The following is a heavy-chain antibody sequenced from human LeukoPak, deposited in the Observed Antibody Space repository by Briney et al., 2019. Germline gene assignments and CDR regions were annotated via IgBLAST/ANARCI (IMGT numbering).Heavy chain of an antibody. V-gene: IGHV3-30*18. CDR2: ISYDGSDT. Sequence: PGGSLRLSCAASGFTFSAYGSHWVRQAPGKGLEWVSVISYDGSDTYYADSVKGRFSISRDNSKNILYLQMNSLRVEDTAVYYCAKDHGYRVNMVRGVTPYHYGMNVWGQGTTVTVSS. CDR1: GFTFSAYG. D-gene: IGHD3-10*01. J-gene: IGHJ6*02. CDR3: AKDHGYRVNMVRGVTPYHYGMNV.